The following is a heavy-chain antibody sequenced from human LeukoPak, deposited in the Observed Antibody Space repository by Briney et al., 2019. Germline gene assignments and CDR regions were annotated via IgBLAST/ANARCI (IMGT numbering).Heavy chain of an antibody. D-gene: IGHD3-3*01. J-gene: IGHJ6*02. Sequence: PSQTLSLTCTVSGGSISSGGYYWSWIRQHPGKGLEWIGYIYYSGSTYYNPSLKSRVTISVDTSKNQFSLKLSSVTAADTAVYYCARDTTTIFGVVISGDVWGQGTTVTVSS. CDR2: IYYSGST. CDR1: GGSISSGGYY. V-gene: IGHV4-31*03. CDR3: ARDTTTIFGVVISGDV.